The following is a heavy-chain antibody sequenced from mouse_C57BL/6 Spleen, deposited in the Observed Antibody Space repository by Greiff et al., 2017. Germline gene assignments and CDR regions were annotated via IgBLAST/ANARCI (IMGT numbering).Heavy chain of an antibody. CDR3: ARVLPVYWYCDV. D-gene: IGHD1-1*01. V-gene: IGHV5-17*01. CDR2: ISSGSSTI. Sequence: EVKLVESGGGLVKPGGSLKLSCAASGFTFSDYGMHWVRQAPEKGLEWVAYISSGSSTIYYAETVKGRFTFSRDNAKNTLFLQMTSLRSEDTAMYYCARVLPVYWYCDVWGTGTTGTVSS. CDR1: GFTFSDYG. J-gene: IGHJ1*03.